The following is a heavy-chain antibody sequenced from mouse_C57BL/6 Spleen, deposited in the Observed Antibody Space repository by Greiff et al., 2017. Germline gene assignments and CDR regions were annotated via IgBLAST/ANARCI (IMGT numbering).Heavy chain of an antibody. Sequence: EVKVVESGGGLVQPGGSLKLSCAASGFTFSDYYMYWVRQTPEKRLEWVAYISNGGGSTYYPDTVKGRFTISRDNAKNTLYLQMSRLKSEDTAMYYCARREDYYGSGGYFDVWGTGTTVTVSS. CDR3: ARREDYYGSGGYFDV. D-gene: IGHD1-1*01. J-gene: IGHJ1*03. CDR2: ISNGGGST. V-gene: IGHV5-12*01. CDR1: GFTFSDYY.